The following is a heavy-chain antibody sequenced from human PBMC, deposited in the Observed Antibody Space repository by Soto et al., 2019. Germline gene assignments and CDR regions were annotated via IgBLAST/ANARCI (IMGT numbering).Heavy chain of an antibody. Sequence: QVQLQESGPGQVKPSETLSLTCTVSGGSISPYAWSWIRQPPGKGLEWIGYIYYSGSTDYNPSLMNRVTISLDTSKNQFSVKLSSVTAADTAVYYCVRDRSSGWGGWLHPWGPGTLVTVSS. CDR1: GGSISPYA. J-gene: IGHJ5*02. V-gene: IGHV4-59*01. CDR3: VRDRSSGWGGWLHP. D-gene: IGHD6-19*01. CDR2: IYYSGST.